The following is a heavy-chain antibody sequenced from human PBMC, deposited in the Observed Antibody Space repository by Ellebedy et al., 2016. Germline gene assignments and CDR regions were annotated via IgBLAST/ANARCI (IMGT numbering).Heavy chain of an antibody. CDR3: ATGVRGVYGMDV. CDR2: ISGSGGST. Sequence: GESLKISXAASGFTFSSYAMSWVRQAPGKGLEWVSAISGSGGSTYYADSVKGRFTISRDNSKNTLYLQMNSLRAEDTAVYYCATGVRGVYGMDVWGQGTTVTVSS. CDR1: GFTFSSYA. J-gene: IGHJ6*02. V-gene: IGHV3-23*01. D-gene: IGHD3-10*01.